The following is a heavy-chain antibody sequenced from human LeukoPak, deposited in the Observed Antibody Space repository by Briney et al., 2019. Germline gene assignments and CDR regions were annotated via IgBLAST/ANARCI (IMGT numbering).Heavy chain of an antibody. J-gene: IGHJ4*02. CDR1: GYTFTSCY. V-gene: IGHV1-8*01. CDR2: MNPNSGNT. D-gene: IGHD3-3*01. Sequence: ASLTLSCKASGYTFTSCYINWVRQATGQGLEWMGWMNPNSGNTDYGQSFKGRITITRDISIGTAYMELSNLTSEDTAIYYCTRGSSGRRDNWGQGTLVTVSA. CDR3: TRGSSGRRDN.